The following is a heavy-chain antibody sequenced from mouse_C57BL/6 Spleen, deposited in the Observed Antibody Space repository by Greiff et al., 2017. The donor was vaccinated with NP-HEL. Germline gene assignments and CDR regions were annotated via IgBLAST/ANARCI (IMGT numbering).Heavy chain of an antibody. CDR1: GFTFSDYG. CDR2: ISSGSSTI. CDR3: ARGAYGISWFAY. J-gene: IGHJ3*01. D-gene: IGHD1-1*01. V-gene: IGHV5-17*01. Sequence: EVKLVESGGGLVKPGGSLKLSCAASGFTFSDYGMHWVRQAPEKGLEWVAYISSGSSTIYYADTVKGRFTISRDNAKNTMFLQMTSLRSEDTAMYYCARGAYGISWFAYWGQGTLVTVSA.